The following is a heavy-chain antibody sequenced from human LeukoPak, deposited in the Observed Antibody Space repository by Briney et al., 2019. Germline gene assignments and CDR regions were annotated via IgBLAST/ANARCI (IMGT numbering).Heavy chain of an antibody. J-gene: IGHJ3*02. Sequence: SGGSLRLSCAASGFTFSSYGMHWVRQAPGKGLEWVAFIRYDGSNKYYADSVKGRFTISRDNSKNTLYLQMNSLRAEDTAVYYCAKIFDYVLRVYAFDIWGQGTMVTVS. D-gene: IGHD4-17*01. V-gene: IGHV3-30*02. CDR3: AKIFDYVLRVYAFDI. CDR1: GFTFSSYG. CDR2: IRYDGSNK.